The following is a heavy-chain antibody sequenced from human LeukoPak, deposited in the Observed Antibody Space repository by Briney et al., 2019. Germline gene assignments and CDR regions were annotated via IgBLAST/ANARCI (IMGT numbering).Heavy chain of an antibody. V-gene: IGHV3-30*18. CDR3: AKVAVAGIDSDY. J-gene: IGHJ4*02. Sequence: PGRSLRLSCAASGFTFSSYGMHWVRQAPGKGLEWVAVISYDGSNKYYADSVKGRFPISRDNSKNTLYLQMNSLRAEDTAVYYCAKVAVAGIDSDYWGQGTLVTVSS. D-gene: IGHD6-19*01. CDR2: ISYDGSNK. CDR1: GFTFSSYG.